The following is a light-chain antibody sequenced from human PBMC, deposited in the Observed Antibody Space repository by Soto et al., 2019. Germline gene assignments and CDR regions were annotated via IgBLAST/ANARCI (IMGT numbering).Light chain of an antibody. Sequence: EIVLTQSPATLSLSPGERVTLSCRASQNVGTFLAWYQQKPGQAPRLLIYDASNRAPGIPDRFRGSGSGTDFTLTISGLQPEDFAVYYCQEGTDWPPGTFGRGTTVEVK. J-gene: IGKJ1*01. CDR1: QNVGTF. CDR2: DAS. V-gene: IGKV3-11*01. CDR3: QEGTDWPPGT.